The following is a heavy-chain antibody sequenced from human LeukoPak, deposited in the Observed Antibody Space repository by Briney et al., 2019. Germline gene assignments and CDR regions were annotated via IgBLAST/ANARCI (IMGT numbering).Heavy chain of an antibody. D-gene: IGHD5-12*01. CDR2: IKGDGSTT. Sequence: QPGGSLRLSCAASGFTFSSYEMNWVRQAPGKGLVWVSRIKGDGSTTTYADSVKGRFTLSRDNAENMLYLQMSTLRAEDTAVYYCARDRPRENSGYDPFDYWGQGTLVTVSS. CDR3: ARDRPRENSGYDPFDY. J-gene: IGHJ4*02. V-gene: IGHV3-74*01. CDR1: GFTFSSYE.